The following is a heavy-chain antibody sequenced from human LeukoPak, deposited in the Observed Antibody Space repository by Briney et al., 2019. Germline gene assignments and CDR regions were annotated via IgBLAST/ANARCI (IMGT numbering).Heavy chain of an antibody. V-gene: IGHV3-15*01. CDR2: IKSKTDGGTT. CDR1: GFTFEDYT. CDR3: TTFREPN. D-gene: IGHD1-14*01. J-gene: IGHJ4*02. Sequence: PGGSLRLSCIASGFTFEDYTMSWVRQAPGKGLEWVGRIKSKTDGGTTDYAAPVKGRFTISRDDSKNTLYLQMNSLKTEDTAVYYCTTFREPNWGQGTLVTVSS.